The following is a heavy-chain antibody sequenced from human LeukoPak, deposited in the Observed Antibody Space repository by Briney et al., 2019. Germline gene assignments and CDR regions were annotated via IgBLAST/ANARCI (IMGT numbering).Heavy chain of an antibody. V-gene: IGHV4-31*03. J-gene: IGHJ4*02. CDR3: ARAPTRNYIFDY. D-gene: IGHD4-11*01. CDR1: GDSIISSGNY. CDR2: IYYTGTT. Sequence: PSETLSLTCTVSGDSIISSGNYWSWIRQHPGKGLEWIEYIYYTGTTYYNPSLKSRVTISLDTSKNQFSLTLRSVTAADTAVYYCARAPTRNYIFDYWGQGTLVTVSS.